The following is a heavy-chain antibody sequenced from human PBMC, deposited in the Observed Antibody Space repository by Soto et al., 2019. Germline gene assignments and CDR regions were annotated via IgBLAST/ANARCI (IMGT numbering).Heavy chain of an antibody. CDR3: TRGGDPYKTGH. Sequence: SETLSLTCTVSGGSISSGDYYWSWIRQPPGKGLEWIGFIHYSGSTNYNPSLKGRVTMSVDTSKNQFSLKLASVNTADTAIYYCTRGGDPYKTGHWGQGTLVTVSS. D-gene: IGHD2-21*01. CDR2: IHYSGST. J-gene: IGHJ4*02. CDR1: GGSISSGDYY. V-gene: IGHV4-61*08.